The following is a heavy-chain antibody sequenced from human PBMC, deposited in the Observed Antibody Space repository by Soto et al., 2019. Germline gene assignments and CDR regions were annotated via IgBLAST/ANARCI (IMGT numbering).Heavy chain of an antibody. CDR3: ARVGFSSSSYYYYGMDA. J-gene: IGHJ6*02. CDR1: GGSISGSNW. V-gene: IGHV4-4*02. D-gene: IGHD6-6*01. Sequence: SDTLSLTCAVSGGSISGSNWWNWVRQPPGKGLEWIREIYHSGCTNYNPSLKSRVTISVDKSKNQFSLKLSSVTAADSAVYYCARVGFSSSSYYYYGMDAWGQGSTVTVSS. CDR2: IYHSGCT.